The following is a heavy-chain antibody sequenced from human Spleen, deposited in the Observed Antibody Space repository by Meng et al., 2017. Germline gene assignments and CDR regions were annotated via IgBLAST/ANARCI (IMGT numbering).Heavy chain of an antibody. CDR3: ARGHHPGATIDY. Sequence: SETLSLTCTVSGGSISSYYWSWIRQPPGKGLEWIGYIYYSGSTNYNPPLKSRVTISVDTSKNQFSLKLSSVTAADTAVYYCARGHHPGATIDYWGQGTLVTVSS. CDR2: IYYSGST. V-gene: IGHV4-59*01. D-gene: IGHD1-26*01. J-gene: IGHJ4*02. CDR1: GGSISSYY.